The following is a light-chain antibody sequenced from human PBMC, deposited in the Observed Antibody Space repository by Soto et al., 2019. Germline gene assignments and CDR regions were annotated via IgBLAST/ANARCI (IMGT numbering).Light chain of an antibody. V-gene: IGLV2-14*01. CDR1: SSDVGGYNY. Sequence: QSALTQPASVSGSPGQSITISCTGTSSDVGGYNYVSWYQQHPGKAPKLVIYDVSNRPSGVSNRFSGSKSGNTASLTISGLQAEDEADYYCSSYTSSSPRVFGGGTQLTVL. CDR3: SSYTSSSPRV. J-gene: IGLJ2*01. CDR2: DVS.